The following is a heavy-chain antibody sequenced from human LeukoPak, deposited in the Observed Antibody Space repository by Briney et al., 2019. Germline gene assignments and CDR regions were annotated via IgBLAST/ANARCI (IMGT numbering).Heavy chain of an antibody. CDR3: ARDLRL. CDR2: ITSSSNYI. J-gene: IGHJ4*02. V-gene: IGHV3-21*01. CDR1: GFTFSSFS. Sequence: GGSLRLSCAASGFTFSSFSMNWVRQAPGKGLEWVSSITSSSNYIYYASSVRGRFTIYRDNAKNSLYPQMNSLRAEDTAVYYCARDLRLWGQGTLVTVSS.